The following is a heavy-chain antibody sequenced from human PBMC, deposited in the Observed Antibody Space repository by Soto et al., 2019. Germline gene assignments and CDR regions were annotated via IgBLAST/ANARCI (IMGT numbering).Heavy chain of an antibody. V-gene: IGHV2-5*02. CDR2: IYWDDDK. Sequence: QITLKESGPPLVKPTQTLTLTCTFSGFSLSTSGVGVGWIRQPPGKALEWLALIYWDDDKRYSPSLKSRLTITKDTAKNQVVLTMTNMDPVDTATYYCAHRLLWQYYSDYWGQGTLVTVSS. D-gene: IGHD3-10*01. CDR3: AHRLLWQYYSDY. J-gene: IGHJ4*02. CDR1: GFSLSTSGVG.